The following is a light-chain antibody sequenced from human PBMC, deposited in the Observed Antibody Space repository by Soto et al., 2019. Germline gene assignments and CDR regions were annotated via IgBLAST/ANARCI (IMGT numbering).Light chain of an antibody. CDR1: NIGSKN. J-gene: IGLJ2*01. CDR2: KDT. V-gene: IGLV3-9*01. CDR3: QVWDSSLVV. Sequence: SSELTQPLSVSVALGQTARITCGGTNIGSKNVHWYQQKPGQAPVVVIYKDTNRPSGIPERFSGSSSGNTATLTISRAQAGDEADYYCQVWDSSLVVFGGGTKLTVL.